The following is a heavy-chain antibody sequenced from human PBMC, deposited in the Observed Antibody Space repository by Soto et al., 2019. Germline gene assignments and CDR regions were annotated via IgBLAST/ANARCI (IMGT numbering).Heavy chain of an antibody. D-gene: IGHD1-26*01. CDR1: GGSISSSSYY. CDR3: ARLGTERDSGSYSDY. Sequence: SETLSLTCTVSGGSISSSSYYWGWIRQPPGKGLEWIGSIYYSGSTYYNPSLKSRVTISVDTSKNQFSLKLSSVTAADTAVYYCARLGTERDSGSYSDYWGQGTLVTVSS. V-gene: IGHV4-39*01. CDR2: IYYSGST. J-gene: IGHJ4*02.